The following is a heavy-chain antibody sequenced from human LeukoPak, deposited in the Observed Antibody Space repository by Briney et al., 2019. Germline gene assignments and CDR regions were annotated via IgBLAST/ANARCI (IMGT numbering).Heavy chain of an antibody. CDR3: AKVGDSRDYYFDY. J-gene: IGHJ4*02. V-gene: IGHV3-23*01. Sequence: PGGSLRLSCAASGFTFSSYGMSWVRQAPGKGLEWVSAISGSGGSTYCADSVEGRFTISRDNSKNTLYLQMNSLRAEDTAVYYCAKVGDSRDYYFDYWGQGTLVTVSS. CDR1: GFTFSSYG. CDR2: ISGSGGST. D-gene: IGHD2-21*02.